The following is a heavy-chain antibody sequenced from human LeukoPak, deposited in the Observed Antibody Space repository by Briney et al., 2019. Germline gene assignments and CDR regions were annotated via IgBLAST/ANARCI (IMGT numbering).Heavy chain of an antibody. CDR2: IRYDGSNK. CDR1: GFSFSRYG. CDR3: AKGLAPTRRLRDTHGY. D-gene: IGHD5-18*01. Sequence: GGSLRLSCAASGFSFSRYGMHWVRQAPGKGLEWVAFIRYDGSNKYYADSVKGRFTIFRDNSKNTLYLQMNSLRAEDTAVYYCAKGLAPTRRLRDTHGYWGQGTLVTVSS. J-gene: IGHJ4*02. V-gene: IGHV3-30*02.